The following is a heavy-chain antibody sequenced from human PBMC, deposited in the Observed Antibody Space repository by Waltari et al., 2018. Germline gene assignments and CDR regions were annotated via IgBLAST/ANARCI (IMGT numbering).Heavy chain of an antibody. CDR3: ANLSHGY. V-gene: IGHV4-38-2*01. J-gene: IGHJ4*02. CDR1: GYSISSGYY. Sequence: QVQLQESGPGLVKPSETLSLTCAVSGYSISSGYYWGWIRQPPGKGLEWIGSIYHSGSTYYNPSLKSRVTISVDTSKNQFSLKLSSVTAADTAVYYCANLSHGYWGQGTLVTVSS. CDR2: IYHSGST.